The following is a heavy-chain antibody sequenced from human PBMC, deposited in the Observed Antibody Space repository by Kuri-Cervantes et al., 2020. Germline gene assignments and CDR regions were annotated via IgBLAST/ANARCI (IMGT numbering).Heavy chain of an antibody. CDR1: GYSFSNYW. CDR2: IYPGDSDT. Sequence: KVSCKGSGYSFSNYWIAWVRQMPGKGLEWMGIIYPGDSDTRYSPSFQGQVTISADKSVSTAYLQWSSLKASDTAIYYCARREGSAWYRGLEFRGQGTRVTVPS. D-gene: IGHD6-19*01. J-gene: IGHJ4*02. V-gene: IGHV5-51*01. CDR3: ARREGSAWYRGLEF.